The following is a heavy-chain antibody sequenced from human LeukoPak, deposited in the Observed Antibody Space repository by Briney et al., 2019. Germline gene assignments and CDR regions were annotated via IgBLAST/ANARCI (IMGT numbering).Heavy chain of an antibody. CDR3: AKDMAHCSSTSCRPGLFDY. J-gene: IGHJ4*02. V-gene: IGHV3-9*01. D-gene: IGHD2-2*01. Sequence: GGSLRLSCEASGFTFNNYAMHWVRQAPGKGLEWVSGISWDRGTTGYGDSVKGRFTISRDNAKNTLYLQMNSLRAEDTAVYYCAKDMAHCSSTSCRPGLFDYWGQGTLVTVSS. CDR2: ISWDRGTT. CDR1: GFTFNNYA.